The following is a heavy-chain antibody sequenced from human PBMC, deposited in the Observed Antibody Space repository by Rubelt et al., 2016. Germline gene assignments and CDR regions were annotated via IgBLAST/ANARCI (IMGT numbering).Heavy chain of an antibody. Sequence: EVQLVESGGGLVQPGGSLRLSCAASGFTFSSYSMNWVRQAPGEGLEWVSSISSSSSYIYYADSVKGRFTTSRDNAKNSLYLQMNSLRAEDTAVYYCAREVTAVAASEFDYWGQGTLVTVSS. D-gene: IGHD6-19*01. CDR2: ISSSSSYI. V-gene: IGHV3-21*01. CDR1: GFTFSSYS. CDR3: AREVTAVAASEFDY. J-gene: IGHJ4*02.